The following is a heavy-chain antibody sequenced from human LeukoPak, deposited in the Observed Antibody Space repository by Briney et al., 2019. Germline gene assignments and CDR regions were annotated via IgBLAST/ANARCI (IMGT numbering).Heavy chain of an antibody. D-gene: IGHD3-22*01. J-gene: IGHJ4*02. CDR1: GGSISSYY. CDR3: ARDRSGYYDSSGYYHVFDY. Sequence: PSETLSLTCTVSGGSISSYYWSWIPQPPGKGLEWIGYIYYSGSTNYNPSLKSRVTISVDTSKNQFSLKLSSVTAADTAVYYCARDRSGYYDSSGYYHVFDYWGQGTLVTVSS. V-gene: IGHV4-59*01. CDR2: IYYSGST.